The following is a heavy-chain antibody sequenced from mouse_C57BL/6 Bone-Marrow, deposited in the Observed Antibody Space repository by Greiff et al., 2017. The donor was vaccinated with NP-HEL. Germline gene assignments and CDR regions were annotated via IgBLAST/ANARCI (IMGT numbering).Heavy chain of an antibody. CDR2: IDPSDSYT. Sequence: QVQLQQPGAELVMPGASVKLSCKASGYTFTSYWMHWVKQRPGQGLEWIGEIDPSDSYTNYNQKFKGKSTLTVDKSSSTAYMQLSSLTSEDSAVYYCARFYYDYLDYWGQGTTLTVSS. D-gene: IGHD2-4*01. J-gene: IGHJ2*01. CDR1: GYTFTSYW. V-gene: IGHV1-69*01. CDR3: ARFYYDYLDY.